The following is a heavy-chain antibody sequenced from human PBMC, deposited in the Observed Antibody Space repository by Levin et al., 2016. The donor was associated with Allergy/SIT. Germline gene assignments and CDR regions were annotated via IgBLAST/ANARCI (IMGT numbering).Heavy chain of an antibody. CDR2: ISSSSSYI. V-gene: IGHV3-21*01. J-gene: IGHJ4*02. D-gene: IGHD6-13*01. CDR3: ARSGTVAAGILNDY. Sequence: GESLKISCAASGFTFSSYSMNWVRQAPGKGLEWVSSISSSSSYIYYADSVKGRFTISRDNAKNSLYLQMNSLRAEDTAVYYCARSGTVAAGILNDYWGQGTLVTVSS. CDR1: GFTFSSYS.